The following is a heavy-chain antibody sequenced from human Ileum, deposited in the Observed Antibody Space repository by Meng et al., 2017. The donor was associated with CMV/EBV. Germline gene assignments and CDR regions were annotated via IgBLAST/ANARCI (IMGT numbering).Heavy chain of an antibody. D-gene: IGHD5-18*01. CDR1: GGAFSNDDYY. J-gene: IGHJ4*02. CDR2: ISYSGTT. V-gene: IGHV4-31*03. Sequence: QVQLQESGPGLVKPSQTLSLNCTVSGGAFSNDDYYWGWIRQHPGKGLEWIGYISYSGTTFYNASLKTRVSISVDTSKNQFSLRLSSVTAADTAIYFCASHIYGSFDFWGQGTLVTVSS. CDR3: ASHIYGSFDF.